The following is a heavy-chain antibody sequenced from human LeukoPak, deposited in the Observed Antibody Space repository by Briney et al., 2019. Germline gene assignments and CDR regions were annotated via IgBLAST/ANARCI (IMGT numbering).Heavy chain of an antibody. CDR1: GFTFSSYN. CDR2: ISSNSNYI. V-gene: IGHV3-21*01. CDR3: ARETAMDANYYYYGMDV. D-gene: IGHD5-18*01. J-gene: IGHJ6*02. Sequence: GGSLRLSCAASGFTFSSYNMNWVRQDPGKGLEWVSSISSNSNYINYADSVKGRFTISRDNAKNSLYLQMNSLRAEDTAVYYCARETAMDANYYYYGMDVWAKGPRSPSP.